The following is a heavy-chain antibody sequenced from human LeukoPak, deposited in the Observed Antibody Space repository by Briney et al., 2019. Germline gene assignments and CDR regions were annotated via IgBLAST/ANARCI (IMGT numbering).Heavy chain of an antibody. V-gene: IGHV1-18*01. D-gene: IGHD3-22*01. CDR3: ARDAGITMIVGDAFDI. Sequence: ASVKVSCKASGYTFTSYGISWVGQAPGQGLEWMGWISAYNGNTNYAQKLQGRVTMTTDTSTSTACMELRSLRSDDTAVYYCARDAGITMIVGDAFDIWGQGTMVTVSP. CDR2: ISAYNGNT. CDR1: GYTFTSYG. J-gene: IGHJ3*02.